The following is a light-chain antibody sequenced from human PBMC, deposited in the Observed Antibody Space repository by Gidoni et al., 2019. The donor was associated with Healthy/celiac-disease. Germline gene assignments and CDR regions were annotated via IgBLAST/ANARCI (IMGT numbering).Light chain of an antibody. V-gene: IGLV4-69*01. CDR2: LNSDGSH. CDR1: SGHSSYA. Sequence: QLVLTQSPSASASLGASVKLTCTLSSGHSSYAIAWHQQQPEKGTRYLMKLNSDGSHSKGDGIPDRFSGSSSGAERYLTISSLQSEDEADYYCQTWGTGIQWVFGGGTKLTVL. CDR3: QTWGTGIQWV. J-gene: IGLJ3*02.